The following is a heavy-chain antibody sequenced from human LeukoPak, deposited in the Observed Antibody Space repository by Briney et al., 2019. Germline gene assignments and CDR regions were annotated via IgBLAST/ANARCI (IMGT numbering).Heavy chain of an antibody. CDR1: GFTFSSYA. CDR3: AKGFLRSSTSCLSH. CDR2: ISGSGGST. D-gene: IGHD2-2*01. V-gene: IGHV3-23*01. Sequence: GGSLRLSCAAPGFTFSSYAMSWVRQAPGKGLEWVSAISGSGGSTYYADSVKGRFTISRDNSKNTLYLQMNSLRAEDTAVYYCAKGFLRSSTSCLSHWGQGTLVTVSS. J-gene: IGHJ4*02.